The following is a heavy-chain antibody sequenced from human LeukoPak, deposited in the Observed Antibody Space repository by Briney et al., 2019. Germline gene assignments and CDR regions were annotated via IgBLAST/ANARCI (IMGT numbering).Heavy chain of an antibody. J-gene: IGHJ6*03. CDR2: IYYSGST. V-gene: IGHV4-59*12. CDR1: GGSISSYY. CDR3: ARVGCSSTSCHPNYYYYYYMDV. D-gene: IGHD2-2*01. Sequence: SETLSLTCTVSGGSISSYYWSWIRQPPGKGPEWIGYIYYSGSTNYNPSLKSRVTISVDTSKNQFSLKLSSVTAADTAVYYCARVGCSSTSCHPNYYYYYYMDVWGKGTTVTVSS.